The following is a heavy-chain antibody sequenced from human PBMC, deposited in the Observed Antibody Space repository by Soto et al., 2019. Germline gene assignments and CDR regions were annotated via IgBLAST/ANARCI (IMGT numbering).Heavy chain of an antibody. CDR3: ARGTSFGELLPFDY. D-gene: IGHD3-10*01. V-gene: IGHV4-61*01. CDR1: GGSVISGSYY. Sequence: ETLSLTCTVSGGSVISGSYYWIWIRQPPGKGLEWIGYIYYSGSTNYNPSLKSRVTISVDTSKNQFSLKLSSVTAADTAVYYCARGTSFGELLPFDYWGQGTLVTVSS. J-gene: IGHJ4*02. CDR2: IYYSGST.